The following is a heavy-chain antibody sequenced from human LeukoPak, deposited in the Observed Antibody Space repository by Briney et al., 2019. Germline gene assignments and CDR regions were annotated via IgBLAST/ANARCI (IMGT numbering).Heavy chain of an antibody. CDR2: IGVGGART. CDR3: AKDRYCSGGSCSSDFDY. CDR1: GFTFSSYA. Sequence: GGSLRLSCAASGFTFSSYAMSWVRQAPGKGLEWVSTIGVGGARTYYADSVKGRFTVSRDNSKNTLYLQMNSLTAEDTALYYCAKDRYCSGGSCSSDFDYWGQGTLVTVSS. V-gene: IGHV3-23*01. D-gene: IGHD2-15*01. J-gene: IGHJ4*02.